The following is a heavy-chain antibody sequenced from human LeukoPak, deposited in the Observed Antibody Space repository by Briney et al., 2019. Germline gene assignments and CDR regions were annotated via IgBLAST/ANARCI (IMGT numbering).Heavy chain of an antibody. CDR3: ARSVLDFEVTIEYYYYIDV. Sequence: PGGSLRLSCAASGFTFSSYSMNWVRQAPGKGLEWVSGINWNGGSTGYADSVKGRFTISRDNAKNSLYLQMNSLRAEDTAVYYCARSVLDFEVTIEYYYYIDVWGKGTTVTVSS. V-gene: IGHV3-20*04. CDR2: INWNGGST. D-gene: IGHD3-3*01. CDR1: GFTFSSYS. J-gene: IGHJ6*03.